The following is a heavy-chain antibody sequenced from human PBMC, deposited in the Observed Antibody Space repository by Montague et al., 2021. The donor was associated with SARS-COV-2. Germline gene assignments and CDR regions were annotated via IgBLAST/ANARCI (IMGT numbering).Heavy chain of an antibody. CDR2: IDYSGTT. CDR1: SGSIISSGYC. V-gene: IGHV4-39*02. J-gene: IGHJ4*02. CDR3: ARGMIRGVTTPFDY. D-gene: IGHD3-10*01. Sequence: SETLSLTYSVSSGSIISSGYCWGWIRQPPGKELEWIGNIDYSGTTYYNRSLQSRGTTSVDTSKNHLSLRLSSVTAADTAVYFCARGMIRGVTTPFDYWGQGSQVTVSS.